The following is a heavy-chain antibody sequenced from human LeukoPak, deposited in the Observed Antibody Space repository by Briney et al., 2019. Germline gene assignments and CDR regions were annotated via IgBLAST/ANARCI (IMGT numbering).Heavy chain of an antibody. Sequence: SETLSLTCTVTGGYITNYYWSWVRQPPGKGLEWIGYIYTSGTTNYNQSLKSRVTISVDTSRNQLSLRLSSVTAADTAVYYCARQGGYSSPFSVWGKGTTVAVSS. V-gene: IGHV4-4*09. CDR1: GGYITNYY. J-gene: IGHJ6*04. CDR3: ARQGGYSSPFSV. CDR2: IYTSGTT. D-gene: IGHD6-6*01.